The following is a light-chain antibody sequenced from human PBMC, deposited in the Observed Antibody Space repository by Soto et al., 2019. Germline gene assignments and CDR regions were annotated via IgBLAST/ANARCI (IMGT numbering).Light chain of an antibody. V-gene: IGLV2-14*01. Sequence: QSVLTQPASVSGSPGQSITISFTGTSSDVGGYNYVSWYQQHPGKAPKLMIYDVSNRPSGVSNRFSGSKSGNTASLTISGLQAEDEADYSCSSYTSSSSVVFGGGTKLTVL. CDR1: SSDVGGYNY. J-gene: IGLJ2*01. CDR3: SSYTSSSSVV. CDR2: DVS.